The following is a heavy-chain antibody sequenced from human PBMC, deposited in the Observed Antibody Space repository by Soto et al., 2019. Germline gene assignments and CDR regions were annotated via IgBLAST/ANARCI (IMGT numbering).Heavy chain of an antibody. V-gene: IGHV1-3*01. CDR1: GYTFTNYG. D-gene: IGHD6-19*01. CDR2: INAGNGNT. Sequence: ASVRVSCKASGYTFTNYGIHWVRQAPGQRLEWMGWINAGNGNTKYSQKFQGRVIITRDTSASTAYMELSSLRSEDTAVFYCARAGYSSGWYHWYFDFWGRGTLVTVSS. CDR3: ARAGYSSGWYHWYFDF. J-gene: IGHJ2*01.